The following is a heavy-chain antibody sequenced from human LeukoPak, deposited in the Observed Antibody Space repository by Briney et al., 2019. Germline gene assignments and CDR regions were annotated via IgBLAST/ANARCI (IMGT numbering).Heavy chain of an antibody. CDR1: GGSVSSGSYY. D-gene: IGHD3-3*01. J-gene: IGHJ4*02. V-gene: IGHV4-61*01. CDR3: ARDFFPSY. Sequence: SETLSLTRTVSGGSVSSGSYYWSWIRQPPGKGLEWIGYIYYSGSTNYNPSLKSRVTISVDTSKNQFSLKLSSVTAADTAVYYCARDFFPSYWGQGTLVTVSS. CDR2: IYYSGST.